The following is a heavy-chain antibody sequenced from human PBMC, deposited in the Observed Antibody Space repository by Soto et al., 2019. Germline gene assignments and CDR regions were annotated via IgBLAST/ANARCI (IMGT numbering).Heavy chain of an antibody. CDR1: GFTFSSYA. D-gene: IGHD6-13*01. Sequence: GESLKISCAASGFTFSSYAMSWVRQAPGKGLEWVSAISGSGGSTYYEDSVKGRFTISRANSKNTLYLQINSLRAEDTDVYYCSKAKGYGLASSWYYFDYWGQGTLVTVSS. J-gene: IGHJ4*02. CDR3: SKAKGYGLASSWYYFDY. V-gene: IGHV3-23*01. CDR2: ISGSGGST.